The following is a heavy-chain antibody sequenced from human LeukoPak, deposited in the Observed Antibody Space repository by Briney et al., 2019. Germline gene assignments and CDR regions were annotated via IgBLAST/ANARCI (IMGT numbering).Heavy chain of an antibody. J-gene: IGHJ6*02. Sequence: SGTLSLTCAVSGGSISSSNWWSWVRQPPGKGLEWIGEIYHSGSTNYNPSLKSRVTISVDKSKNQFSLKLSSVTAADTAVYYCARGLGSGWSTVRYYYGMDVWGQGTTVTVSS. CDR1: GGSISSSNW. V-gene: IGHV4-4*02. CDR3: ARGLGSGWSTVRYYYGMDV. CDR2: IYHSGST. D-gene: IGHD6-19*01.